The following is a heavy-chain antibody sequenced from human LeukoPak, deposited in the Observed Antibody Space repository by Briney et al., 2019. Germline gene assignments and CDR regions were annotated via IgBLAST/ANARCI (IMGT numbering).Heavy chain of an antibody. D-gene: IGHD3-10*01. CDR3: ARDLMVRGGPFDY. J-gene: IGHJ4*02. Sequence: GGSLRLSCAASGFTFGGYSMNWVRQAPGKGLEWVSSISSSSSYIYYADSVKGRFTISRDNAKNSLYLQMNSLRAEDTAVYYCARDLMVRGGPFDYWGQGTLVTVSS. CDR1: GFTFGGYS. V-gene: IGHV3-21*01. CDR2: ISSSSSYI.